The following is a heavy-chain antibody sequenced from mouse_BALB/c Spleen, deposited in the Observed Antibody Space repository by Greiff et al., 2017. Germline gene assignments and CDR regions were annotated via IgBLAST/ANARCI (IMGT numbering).Heavy chain of an antibody. V-gene: IGHV1S56*01. CDR3: ARDYGNYCFDY. CDR2: IYPGDGST. Sequence: QVQLQQSGAELVRPGTSVKISCKASGYTFTNYWLGWVKQRPGQGLEWIGWIYPGDGSTKYNEKFKGKTTLTADKSSSTAYMLLSSLTSEDSAIYFCARDYGNYCFDYWGQGTTLTVSS. CDR1: GYTFTNYW. D-gene: IGHD2-1*01. J-gene: IGHJ2*01.